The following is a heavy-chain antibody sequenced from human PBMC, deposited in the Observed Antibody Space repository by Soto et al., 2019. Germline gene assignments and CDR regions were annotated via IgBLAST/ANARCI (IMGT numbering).Heavy chain of an antibody. CDR1: GFTFSSYE. J-gene: IGHJ3*02. V-gene: IGHV3-48*03. D-gene: IGHD3-16*01. CDR2: ISSSGSTI. CDR3: ASSLAKDAFDI. Sequence: EVQLVESGGGLVQPGGSLRLSCAASGFTFSSYEMNWVRQAPGKGLEWVSYISSSGSTIYYADSVKGRFTIPRDNAKNSLYLQMNSLRAEDTAVYYCASSLAKDAFDIWGQGTMVTVSS.